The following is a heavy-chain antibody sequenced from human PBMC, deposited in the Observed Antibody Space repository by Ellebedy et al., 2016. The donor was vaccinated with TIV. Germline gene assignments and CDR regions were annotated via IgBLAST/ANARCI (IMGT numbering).Heavy chain of an antibody. D-gene: IGHD3-10*01. CDR2: IYHSGST. Sequence: MPSETLSLTCTVSGYSVSSAHYWGWSRQPPGRGLEWIGSIYHSGSTYYNPSLKSRVTFSLDTSKNQFSLKLSSVAAADTAVDYCASFFESGSTGDYWGQGTLVTVSS. CDR1: GYSVSSAHY. CDR3: ASFFESGSTGDY. J-gene: IGHJ4*02. V-gene: IGHV4-38-2*02.